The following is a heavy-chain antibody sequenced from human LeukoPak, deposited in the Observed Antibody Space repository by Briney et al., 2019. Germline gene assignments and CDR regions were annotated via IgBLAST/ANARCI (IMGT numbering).Heavy chain of an antibody. CDR2: ISAYNGNT. CDR1: GYTFTSYG. J-gene: IGHJ4*02. CDR3: AREAHAQLDFDY. Sequence: ASVKVSCKASGYTFTSYGISWVQQAPGQGLEWMGWISAYNGNTNYAQKFQGRVTMTTDTSTSTAYMELRSLRSDDTAVYYCAREAHAQLDFDYWGQGTLVTVSS. V-gene: IGHV1-18*01. D-gene: IGHD2-2*03.